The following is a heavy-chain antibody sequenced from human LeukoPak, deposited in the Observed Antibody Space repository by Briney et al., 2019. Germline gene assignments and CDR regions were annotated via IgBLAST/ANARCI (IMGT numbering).Heavy chain of an antibody. Sequence: GGSLRLSCAASGFPFSSYWMHWVRQVPGKGLLWVSRINSDGSATIYADSVRGRFPISRDNAKNTLYLQMSGLRVEDTAVYHCASDSPYYGMDVWGQGTTVTVSS. CDR2: INSDGSAT. V-gene: IGHV3-74*01. CDR1: GFPFSSYW. CDR3: ASDSPYYGMDV. J-gene: IGHJ6*02.